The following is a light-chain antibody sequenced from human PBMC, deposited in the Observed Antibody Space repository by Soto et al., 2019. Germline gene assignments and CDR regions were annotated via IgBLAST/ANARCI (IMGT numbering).Light chain of an antibody. CDR1: QSVSSSY. Sequence: EIVLTQSPGTLSLSPGERATLSCRASQSVSSSYLAWYRQKPGQAPRLLIYGASSRATGIPDRFSGSGSGTDFTLTISGLEPEDFAVYYCQQYGSSPRTFGQGTKVEIK. CDR2: GAS. CDR3: QQYGSSPRT. J-gene: IGKJ1*01. V-gene: IGKV3-20*01.